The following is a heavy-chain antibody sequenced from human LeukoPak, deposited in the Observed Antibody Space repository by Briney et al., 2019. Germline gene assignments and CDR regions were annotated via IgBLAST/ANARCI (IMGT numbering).Heavy chain of an antibody. CDR3: ARESGYSYGLAGFSDY. V-gene: IGHV3-53*01. D-gene: IGHD5-18*01. CDR2: IYGDGRI. Sequence: GGSLRLSCAASGFTVSSNYMSWVRQAPGKGLEWVSVIYGDGRIHYADSVKGRFTISRDDSKNTLYLQMNSLRAEDTAVYYCARESGYSYGLAGFSDYWGQRTLVTVSS. CDR1: GFTVSSNY. J-gene: IGHJ4*02.